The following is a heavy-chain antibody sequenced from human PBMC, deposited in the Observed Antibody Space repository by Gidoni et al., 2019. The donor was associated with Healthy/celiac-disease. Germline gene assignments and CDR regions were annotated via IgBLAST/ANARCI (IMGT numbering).Heavy chain of an antibody. CDR3: ARAPRLNYYDSSGYLYYFDY. CDR1: AGSISSSS. J-gene: IGHJ4*02. V-gene: IGHV4-59*01. Sequence: QVQLQESGPGLVTPSETPSLPCTVSAGSISSSSCSWIRQPPGKGLEWIGYIYYSGSTNYNPSLKSRVTISVDTSKNQFSLKLSSVTAADTAVYYCARAPRLNYYDSSGYLYYFDYWGQGTLVTVSS. CDR2: IYYSGST. D-gene: IGHD3-22*01.